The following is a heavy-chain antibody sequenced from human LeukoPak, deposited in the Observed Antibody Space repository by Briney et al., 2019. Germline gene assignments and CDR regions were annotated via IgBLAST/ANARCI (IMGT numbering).Heavy chain of an antibody. CDR1: GYPFTSYW. V-gene: IGHV5-51*01. Sequence: GESLKISCNGSGYPFTSYWIAWVRQMPGKGLEWMGLIYPGDSDTRYSPSFQGQVSISADKSTSTAYLQWSSLKDSDTGMYYCASGSHYYYYMDVWGKGTTVTVSS. D-gene: IGHD1-26*01. CDR3: ASGSHYYYYMDV. J-gene: IGHJ6*03. CDR2: IYPGDSDT.